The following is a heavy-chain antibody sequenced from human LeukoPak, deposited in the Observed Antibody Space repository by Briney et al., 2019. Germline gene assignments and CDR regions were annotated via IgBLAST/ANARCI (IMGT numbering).Heavy chain of an antibody. V-gene: IGHV4-59*08. CDR1: GGSISSYY. D-gene: IGHD6-19*01. J-gene: IGHJ6*02. Sequence: SETLSLTCTVSGGSISSYYWSWIRQPPGKGLEWIGYIYCSGSTNYNPSLKSRVTISVDTSKNQFSLKLSSVTAADTAVYYCARGPDDIAVSDTAGYYYYGMDVWGQGTTVTVSS. CDR3: ARGPDDIAVSDTAGYYYYGMDV. CDR2: IYCSGST.